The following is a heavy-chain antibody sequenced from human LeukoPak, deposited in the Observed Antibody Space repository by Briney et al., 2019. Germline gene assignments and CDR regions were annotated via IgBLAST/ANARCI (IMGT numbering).Heavy chain of an antibody. V-gene: IGHV1-2*02. CDR1: GYTFTDYY. CDR3: ARADMSSGYTPNDY. J-gene: IGHJ4*02. D-gene: IGHD3-22*01. Sequence: GASVKVSCKASGYTFTDYYIHWVRQAPGQGLEWMGWINPNSGGTSYAQNLQGRVTMTRDTSISTAYMELSRLRSDDTAVYYCARADMSSGYTPNDYWGQGTLVTVSS. CDR2: INPNSGGT.